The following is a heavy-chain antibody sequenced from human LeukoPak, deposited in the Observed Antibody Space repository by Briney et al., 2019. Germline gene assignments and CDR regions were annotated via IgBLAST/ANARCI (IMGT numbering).Heavy chain of an antibody. CDR2: IKQDGSEK. CDR1: GFTFSSYW. CDR3: ARNDGGWYAGRYYYYMGV. D-gene: IGHD6-19*01. V-gene: IGHV3-7*01. J-gene: IGHJ6*03. Sequence: GGSLRLSCAASGFTFSSYWMSWVRQAPGKGLEWVANIKQDGSEKYYVDSVKGRFTISRDNAKNSLYLQMNSLRAEDTAVYYCARNDGGWYAGRYYYYMGVWGKGTTVTVSS.